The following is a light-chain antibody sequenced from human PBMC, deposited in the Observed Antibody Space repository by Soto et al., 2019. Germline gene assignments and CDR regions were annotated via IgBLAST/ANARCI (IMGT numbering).Light chain of an antibody. Sequence: QPVLTQSPSASASLGASVKLTCTLSSGHSSYAIAWHQQQPEKGPRYLMKLYSDGSHTKGDGIPDRFSGSSSGAERYLTISSLQSEDEADYYCQTWGTGIQLFGGGTKVTVL. CDR1: SGHSSYA. V-gene: IGLV4-69*01. J-gene: IGLJ3*02. CDR2: LYSDGSH. CDR3: QTWGTGIQL.